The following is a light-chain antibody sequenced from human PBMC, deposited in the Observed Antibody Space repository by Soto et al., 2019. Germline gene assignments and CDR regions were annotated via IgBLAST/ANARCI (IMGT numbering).Light chain of an antibody. CDR2: DAS. Sequence: EIVLTQSPATLSLSPGERATLSCRASQSVSSYLAWYQQKPGQAPRLLIYDASNRATGIPARFSGSGSGTDVTLTNSSLEPEDFAVYYCQQRSDWPGYTFGQGTKLEIK. J-gene: IGKJ2*01. CDR3: QQRSDWPGYT. V-gene: IGKV3-11*01. CDR1: QSVSSY.